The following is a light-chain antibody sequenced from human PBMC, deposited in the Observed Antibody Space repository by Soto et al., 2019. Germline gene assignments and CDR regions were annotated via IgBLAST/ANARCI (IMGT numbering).Light chain of an antibody. CDR3: QQYGNSPIT. CDR2: DAS. Sequence: EIVSTESPGILYLSPGDRATLSCRASQTISSGFLAWYQQKVGQAPRLLIYDASNRAPGIPDRFSGSGSGTDFTLTISRLEPEDFAVYYCQQYGNSPITFGQGTRLEI. CDR1: QTISSGF. J-gene: IGKJ5*01. V-gene: IGKV3-20*01.